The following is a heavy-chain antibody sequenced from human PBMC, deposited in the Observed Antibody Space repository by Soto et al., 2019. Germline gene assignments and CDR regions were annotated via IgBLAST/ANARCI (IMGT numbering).Heavy chain of an antibody. CDR1: GFTFSTYA. J-gene: IGHJ3*02. D-gene: IGHD3-16*01. Sequence: GGSLRLSCAASGFTFSTYALSWVRQTPGKGLEWVSAIIGGGDSTYYAAAVKGRFTISSNNSKNTLNLQMDNLRAEDRAVDYCTKELRTIDAFDIWGQGTMVTVSS. V-gene: IGHV3-23*01. CDR3: TKELRTIDAFDI. CDR2: IIGGGDST.